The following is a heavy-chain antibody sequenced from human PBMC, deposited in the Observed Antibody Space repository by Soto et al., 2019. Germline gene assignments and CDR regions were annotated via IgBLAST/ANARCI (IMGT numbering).Heavy chain of an antibody. V-gene: IGHV4-34*01. CDR3: ARDRVTTNTYYYYYGMDV. Sequence: SETLYLTCAVYSGSFRGYYWSWIRQPPGKGLEWIGEINHSGSTNYNPSLKSRVTISVDTSKNQFSLKLSSVTAADTAVYYCARDRVTTNTYYYYYGMDVWGQGTTVS. J-gene: IGHJ6*02. CDR2: INHSGST. D-gene: IGHD4-4*01. CDR1: SGSFRGYY.